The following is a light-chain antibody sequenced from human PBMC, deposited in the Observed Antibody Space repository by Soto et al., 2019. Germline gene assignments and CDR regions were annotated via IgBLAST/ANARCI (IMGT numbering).Light chain of an antibody. CDR2: DVS. J-gene: IGLJ2*01. CDR3: SSYTSSSTLVV. CDR1: SSDVGGYNY. V-gene: IGLV2-14*01. Sequence: QPALTQPASVSGSPGQSITISCTGTSSDVGGYNYVSWYQQHPGKDPKLMIYDVSNRPSGVSNRFSGSKSGNTASLTISGLQAEDEADYYCSSYTSSSTLVVFGGGTKVTVL.